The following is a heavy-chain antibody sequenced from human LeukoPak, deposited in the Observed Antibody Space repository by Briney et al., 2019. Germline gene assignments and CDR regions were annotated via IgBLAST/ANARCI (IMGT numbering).Heavy chain of an antibody. D-gene: IGHD6-13*01. CDR2: IKLDGSEK. CDR3: GRDDYSSSDY. Sequence: GGSLRLSCAASGFTFRRDWMSWVRQAPGKGLEWVANIKLDGSEKYYVDSVKGRFTISRDNAKNSLYLQMNSLRAEDTAVYYCGRDDYSSSDYWGQGSLVTVSS. J-gene: IGHJ4*02. V-gene: IGHV3-7*01. CDR1: GFTFRRDW.